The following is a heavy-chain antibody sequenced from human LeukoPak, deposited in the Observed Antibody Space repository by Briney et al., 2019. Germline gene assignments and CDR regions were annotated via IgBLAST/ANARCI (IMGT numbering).Heavy chain of an antibody. CDR2: IRYDGSNK. CDR3: AKDQIAVAGAHQVDY. Sequence: GGSLRLSCAASGFTFSSYGMHWVRQAPGKGLEWVAFIRYDGSNKYYADSVKGRFTISRDNSKNTLYLQMNSLRAEDTAVYYCAKDQIAVAGAHQVDYWGQGTLVTVSS. J-gene: IGHJ4*02. D-gene: IGHD6-19*01. V-gene: IGHV3-30*02. CDR1: GFTFSSYG.